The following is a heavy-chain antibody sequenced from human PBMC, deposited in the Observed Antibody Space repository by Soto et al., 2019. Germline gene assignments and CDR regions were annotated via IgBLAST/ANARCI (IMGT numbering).Heavy chain of an antibody. CDR1: GFPFINAW. V-gene: IGHV3-15*01. CDR3: TTGYSYGLRNR. D-gene: IGHD5-18*01. J-gene: IGHJ4*02. CDR2: IKSKSDGETI. Sequence: PWGSLRLSCAASGFPFINAWMFWGRQVPGKGLEWVGRIKSKSDGETIDYAAPVKGRFIISRDDSKKVLYLQMSSLKIEDTAVYYCTTGYSYGLRNRWGQGTLVTVSS.